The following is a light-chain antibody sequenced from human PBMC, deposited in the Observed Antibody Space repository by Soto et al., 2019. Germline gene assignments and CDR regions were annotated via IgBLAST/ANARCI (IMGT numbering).Light chain of an antibody. CDR3: SSYRNTILV. J-gene: IGLJ3*02. CDR2: EVN. Sequence: QSVLTQPASVSGSPGQSITISCIGTSNDVGGYNYVSWYQQHPGKAPKLMIYEVNNRPSGVSNRFSGSKSGNTASLTISGLRAEDEADYYCSSYRNTILVFGGGTKLTVL. CDR1: SNDVGGYNY. V-gene: IGLV2-14*01.